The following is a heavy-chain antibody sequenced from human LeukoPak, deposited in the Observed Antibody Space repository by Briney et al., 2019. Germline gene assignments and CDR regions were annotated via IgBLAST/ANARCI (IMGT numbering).Heavy chain of an antibody. D-gene: IGHD2-21*01. J-gene: IGHJ3*02. CDR2: IYHSGST. CDR1: GYSISSGYY. V-gene: IGHV4-38-2*01. Sequence: PSETLSLTCAVSGYSISSGYYWGWLRQPPGKGLEWIGSIYHSGSTYYNPSLKSRITISADTSKNQFSLKLSSVTAADTAVYYCARRHIVANAFDIWGQGTMVTVSS. CDR3: ARRHIVANAFDI.